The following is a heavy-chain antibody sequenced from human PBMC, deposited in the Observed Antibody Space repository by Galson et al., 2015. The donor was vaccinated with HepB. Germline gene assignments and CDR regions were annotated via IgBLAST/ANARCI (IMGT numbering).Heavy chain of an antibody. CDR2: IYPGDSDT. J-gene: IGHJ3*02. CDR3: ARQNYYDSSGYGPGAFDI. V-gene: IGHV5-51*01. Sequence: QSGAEVKKPGESLKISCKGSGYSFTSYWIGWVRQMPGKGLEWMGIIYPGDSDTRYSPSFQGQVTISADKSISTAYLQWSSLKAPDTAMYYCARQNYYDSSGYGPGAFDIWGQGTMVTVSS. CDR1: GYSFTSYW. D-gene: IGHD3-22*01.